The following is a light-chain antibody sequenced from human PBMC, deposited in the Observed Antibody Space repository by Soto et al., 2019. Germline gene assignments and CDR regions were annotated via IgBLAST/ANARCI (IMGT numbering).Light chain of an antibody. CDR3: QSYDSSLV. J-gene: IGLJ2*01. CDR2: GNI. V-gene: IGLV1-40*01. Sequence: QSVLTQPPSVSGAPGQRVTISYTGSSSNIGAGYDVHWYQQRPGAAPKLLIYGNINRPSGVPDRFSGSKSGTSASLAITGLQAEDEADYYCQSYDSSLVFGGGTKLTVL. CDR1: SSNIGAGYD.